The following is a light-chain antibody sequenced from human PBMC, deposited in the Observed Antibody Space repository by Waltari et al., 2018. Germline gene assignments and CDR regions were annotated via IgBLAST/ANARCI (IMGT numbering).Light chain of an antibody. V-gene: IGKV1-39*01. CDR1: QIINTF. CDR3: QQSFRIPYT. J-gene: IGKJ2*01. Sequence: DIQMTQSPSSLSASVGDRVTLTCRASQIINTFLNWYQQKPGEAPKLLIYTASRMQSGVPSRFNGSGSGAEFSLTISSLQPDDFATYFCQQSFRIPYTFGQGTNLEI. CDR2: TAS.